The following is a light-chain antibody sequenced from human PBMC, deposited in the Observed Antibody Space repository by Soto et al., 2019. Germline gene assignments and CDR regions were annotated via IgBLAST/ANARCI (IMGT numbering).Light chain of an antibody. V-gene: IGLV2-23*01. CDR3: CSYAGSGTFA. J-gene: IGLJ1*01. CDR1: SNDVGTYNL. Sequence: QSALTQPANVSGSPGQSITISCTGTSNDVGTYNLVSLYQQHPGKANKVMIYEGNKRPSGVSDRFNASKSGNTASRIISGHHAEDADDFNYCSYAGSGTFAFGSVTKVTV. CDR2: EGN.